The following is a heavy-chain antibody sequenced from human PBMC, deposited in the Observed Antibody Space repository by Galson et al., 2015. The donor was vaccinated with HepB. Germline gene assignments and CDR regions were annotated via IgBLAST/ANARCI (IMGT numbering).Heavy chain of an antibody. CDR2: IKSKTDGGTT. Sequence: SLRLSCAASGFTFSNAWMSWVRQAPGKGLEWVGRIKSKTDGGTTDYAATVKGRFTISRDDSKNTLYLQMNSLKTEDTAVYYCTTDPDYYDSSSFDPWGQGTLVTVSS. CDR3: TTDPDYYDSSSFDP. V-gene: IGHV3-15*01. CDR1: GFTFSNAW. J-gene: IGHJ5*02. D-gene: IGHD3-22*01.